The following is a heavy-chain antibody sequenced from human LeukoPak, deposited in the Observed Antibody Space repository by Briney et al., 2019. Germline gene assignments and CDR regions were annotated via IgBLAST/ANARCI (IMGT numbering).Heavy chain of an antibody. V-gene: IGHV1-8*01. D-gene: IGHD3-10*01. Sequence: ASVKVSCKASGYTFTSYDINWVRQATGQGLEWMGWMNPNSGNTGYAQKFQGRVTMTRNTSISTAYVELSSLRSEDTAVYYCARALRSYYYYYYMDVWGKGTTVTVSS. J-gene: IGHJ6*03. CDR3: ARALRSYYYYYYMDV. CDR2: MNPNSGNT. CDR1: GYTFTSYD.